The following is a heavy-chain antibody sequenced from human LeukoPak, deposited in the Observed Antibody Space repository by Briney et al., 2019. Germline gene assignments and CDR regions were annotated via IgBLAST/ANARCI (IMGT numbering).Heavy chain of an antibody. CDR2: INNSGST. CDR3: ARGHPNCSSTSCWFDP. Sequence: SETLSLTCAVYGGSVSGYYWSWIRQPPGKGMEWIGEINNSGSTNYNPSLKSRVTISVDTSKNQFSLKLSSVTAADTAVYYCARGHPNCSSTSCWFDPWGQGTLVTVSS. V-gene: IGHV4-34*01. CDR1: GGSVSGYY. D-gene: IGHD2-2*01. J-gene: IGHJ5*02.